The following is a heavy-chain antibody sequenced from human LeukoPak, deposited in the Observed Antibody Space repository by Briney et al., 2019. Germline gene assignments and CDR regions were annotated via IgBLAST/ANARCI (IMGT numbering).Heavy chain of an antibody. J-gene: IGHJ6*03. CDR1: GGSFSGYY. D-gene: IGHD1-26*01. Sequence: PSETLSLTCAVYGGSFSGYYWSWIRQPPGKGLEWIGEINHSGSTNYNPSLKSRVTISVDTSKNQFSLKLSSVTAADTAFYYCASQGHHGKIVGPTLSYFYMDVWGKGTTVTVSS. CDR2: INHSGST. CDR3: ASQGHHGKIVGPTLSYFYMDV. V-gene: IGHV4-34*01.